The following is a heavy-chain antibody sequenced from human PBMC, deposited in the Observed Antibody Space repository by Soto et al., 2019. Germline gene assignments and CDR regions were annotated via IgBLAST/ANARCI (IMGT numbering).Heavy chain of an antibody. J-gene: IGHJ5*02. CDR2: IYYSGST. V-gene: IGHV4-59*01. CDR3: AREEYCRGGSCYLGWFDP. D-gene: IGHD2-15*01. Sequence: QVQLQESGPGLVKPSETLSLTCTVSGGSISSYYWSWIRQPPGKGLEWIGYIYYSGSTNYNPSLKSRVTISVDTSKNQFSLKLSSVTTADTAVYYCAREEYCRGGSCYLGWFDPWGQGTLVTVSS. CDR1: GGSISSYY.